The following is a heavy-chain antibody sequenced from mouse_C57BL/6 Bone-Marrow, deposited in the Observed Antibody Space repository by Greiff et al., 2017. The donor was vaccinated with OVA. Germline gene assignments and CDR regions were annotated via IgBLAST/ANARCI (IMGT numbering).Heavy chain of an antibody. CDR3: ARDMGNY. CDR1: GFTFSSYA. CDR2: ISDGGSYT. J-gene: IGHJ2*01. Sequence: EVKLVESGGGLVKPGGSLKLSCAASGFTFSSYAMSWVRHTPEKRLEWVATISDGGSYTYYPDNVKGRFTISRDNAKNNLYLQMSHLKSEDTAMYYCARDMGNYWGQGTTLTVSS. V-gene: IGHV5-4*01. D-gene: IGHD1-1*02.